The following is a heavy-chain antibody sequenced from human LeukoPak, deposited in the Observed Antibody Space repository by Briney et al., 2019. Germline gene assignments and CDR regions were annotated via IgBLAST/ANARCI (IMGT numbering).Heavy chain of an antibody. D-gene: IGHD5-18*01. V-gene: IGHV3-21*01. CDR1: GFTFSSYE. CDR2: ITSTSAYI. Sequence: PGGSLRLSCAASGFTFSSYEMNWVRQAPGKGLEWVSTITSTSAYIYYADSVKGRFTISRDNAKNSLSLQMNSLRAEDTAVYYCVRGYIYAYAFDYWGQGTLVTVSS. CDR3: VRGYIYAYAFDY. J-gene: IGHJ4*02.